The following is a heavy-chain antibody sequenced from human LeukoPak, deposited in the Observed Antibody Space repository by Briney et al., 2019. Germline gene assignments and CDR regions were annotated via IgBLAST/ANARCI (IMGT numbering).Heavy chain of an antibody. CDR2: INHSGST. Sequence: SETLSLTCAVYGGSFSGYYWSWIRQPPGKGLEWIGEINHSGSTNYNPSLKSRVTISVDTSKNQFSLKLSSVTAADTAVYYCARATGGWNYAWFDPWGQGTLVTVSS. V-gene: IGHV4-34*01. J-gene: IGHJ5*02. CDR3: ARATGGWNYAWFDP. D-gene: IGHD1-7*01. CDR1: GGSFSGYY.